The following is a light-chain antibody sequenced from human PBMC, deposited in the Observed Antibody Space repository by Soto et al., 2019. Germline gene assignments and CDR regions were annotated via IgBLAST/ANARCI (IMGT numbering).Light chain of an antibody. CDR1: QSVSSN. CDR2: GAF. CDR3: HHYNGWPPKQYT. V-gene: IGKV3-15*01. J-gene: IGKJ2*01. Sequence: EIVMTQSPATLSVAPEERATLSCGASQSVSSNLAWYQQKPGQAPRLLIYGAFTRATGVPDRFSGSGSGTEFTLTISSLQPEDFAVYYCHHYNGWPPKQYTFGQGTKLEIK.